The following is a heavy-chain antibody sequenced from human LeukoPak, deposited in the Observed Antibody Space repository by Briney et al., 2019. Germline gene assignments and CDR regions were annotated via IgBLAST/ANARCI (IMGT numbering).Heavy chain of an antibody. J-gene: IGHJ6*02. CDR1: GGSLSGFY. D-gene: IGHD3-10*01. Sequence: SETLSLTCAVYGGSLSGFYWSWIRQPPGKGLEWIGYIYHSGSTYYNPSLKSRVTISVDRSKNQFSLKLSSVTAADTAVYYCARLSSGSSRLDYGMDVWGQGTTVTVSS. CDR3: ARLSSGSSRLDYGMDV. V-gene: IGHV4-30-2*01. CDR2: IYHSGST.